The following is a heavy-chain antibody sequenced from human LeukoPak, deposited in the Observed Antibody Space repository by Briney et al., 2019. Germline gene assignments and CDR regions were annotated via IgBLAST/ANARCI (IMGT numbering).Heavy chain of an antibody. J-gene: IGHJ4*02. Sequence: SETLSLTCTVSGASVGSAGYYWSWIRQPPGGGLEWIGYIYYISNTNYNPSLKSRVAMSVDPSKNQFSLKLNSVTAADTAVYYCARTQSQSGSYRYYFGYWGQGTLVTVSS. CDR1: GASVGSAGYY. CDR2: IYYISNT. CDR3: ARTQSQSGSYRYYFGY. V-gene: IGHV4-61*08. D-gene: IGHD1-26*01.